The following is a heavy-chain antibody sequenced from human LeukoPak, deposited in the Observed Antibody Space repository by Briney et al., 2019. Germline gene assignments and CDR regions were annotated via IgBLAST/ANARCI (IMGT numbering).Heavy chain of an antibody. CDR2: ISSSGSTI. Sequence: GGSLRLSCAASGFTFSDYYMSWIRQAPGKGLEWVSYISSSGSTIYYADSVKGRFTMSRDNAKNSLYLQMNSLRAEDTALYYCTKEAGSGWYTGSVYWGQGTLVTVST. CDR3: TKEAGSGWYTGSVY. V-gene: IGHV3-11*01. J-gene: IGHJ4*02. CDR1: GFTFSDYY. D-gene: IGHD6-19*01.